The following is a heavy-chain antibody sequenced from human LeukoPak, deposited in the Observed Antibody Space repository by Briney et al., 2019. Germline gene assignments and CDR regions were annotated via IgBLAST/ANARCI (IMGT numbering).Heavy chain of an antibody. Sequence: RASETLSFTCAASGSFTSNGGYSGSWIRQPPGKGLEWIGYIYHSESTYYNPSLKNRVTISIDRSKNQLSLNLSSVTAADTAVYYCARAPFVCHDSDDYYYHDAFDIWGQGTMVTVSS. CDR2: IYHSEST. D-gene: IGHD3-22*01. CDR3: ARAPFVCHDSDDYYYHDAFDI. J-gene: IGHJ3*02. CDR1: GSFTSNGGYS. V-gene: IGHV4-30-2*01.